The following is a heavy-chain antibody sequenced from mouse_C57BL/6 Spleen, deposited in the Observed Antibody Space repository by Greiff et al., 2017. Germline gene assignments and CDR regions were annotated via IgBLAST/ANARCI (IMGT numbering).Heavy chain of an antibody. D-gene: IGHD4-1*01. CDR2: ISSGSSTI. CDR3: ARGNWDSFLY. V-gene: IGHV5-17*01. Sequence: QLVESGGGLVKPGGFLKLSCAASGFTFSDYGMHWVRQAPEKGLEWVAYISSGSSTIYYAATVKGRFTISRDNAKNTLFLQMTSLRSEVTAMYYCARGNWDSFLYWGPGATLTVSS. CDR1: GFTFSDYG. J-gene: IGHJ2*01.